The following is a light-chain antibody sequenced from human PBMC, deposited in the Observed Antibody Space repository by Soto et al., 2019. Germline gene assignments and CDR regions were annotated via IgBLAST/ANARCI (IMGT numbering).Light chain of an antibody. J-gene: IGLJ1*01. CDR3: SSYTTSYFYV. Sequence: QSALTQPASVSGSPGQSITISCTGSGRYIGAYDYVSWYQQHPGKAPKLIIYGVKNRPSGVSNRFSASKSAFTASLTISGLQTEDEADYYCSSYTTSYFYVFGPGTKVTVL. CDR2: GVK. CDR1: GRYIGAYDY. V-gene: IGLV2-14*01.